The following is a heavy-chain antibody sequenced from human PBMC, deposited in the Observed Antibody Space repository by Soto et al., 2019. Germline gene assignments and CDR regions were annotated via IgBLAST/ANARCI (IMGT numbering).Heavy chain of an antibody. CDR2: ISYDGSNK. J-gene: IGHJ4*02. CDR1: GFTFSSYA. D-gene: IGHD3-3*01. CDR3: ARGGDFWSGIEDY. V-gene: IGHV3-30-3*01. Sequence: QVQLVESGGGVVQPGRSLRLSCAASGFTFSSYAMHWVRQAPGKGLEWVAVISYDGSNKYYADSVKGRFTISRDNSKNTLYQQMNSLRAEDTAVYYCARGGDFWSGIEDYWGQGTLVTVSS.